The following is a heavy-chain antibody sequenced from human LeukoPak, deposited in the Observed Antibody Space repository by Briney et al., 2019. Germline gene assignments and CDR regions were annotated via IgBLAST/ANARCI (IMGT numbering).Heavy chain of an antibody. Sequence: SETLSLTCAVYGGSFSGYYWSWIRQPPGKGLEWIGSIYYSGSTYYNPSLKSRVTISVDTSKNQFSLKLSSVTAADTAVYYCARDDSDDAFDIWGQGTMVTVSS. V-gene: IGHV4-34*01. CDR3: ARDDSDDAFDI. D-gene: IGHD1-26*01. CDR1: GGSFSGYY. J-gene: IGHJ3*02. CDR2: IYYSGST.